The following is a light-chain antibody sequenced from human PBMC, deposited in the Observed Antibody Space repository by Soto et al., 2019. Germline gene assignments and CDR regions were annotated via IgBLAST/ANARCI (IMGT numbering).Light chain of an antibody. V-gene: IGKV3-11*01. CDR2: DAS. CDR3: QQRNSWPSIT. CDR1: RSVSSY. J-gene: IGKJ5*01. Sequence: EIVFTHAPSTLSLSPGESATLSCRASRSVSSYLAWYQQKPGQAPRLLIYDASSRATGVPPRFSGSASGTDFTLTISGLEPEDFAVYYCQQRNSWPSITFGQGTLLAIK.